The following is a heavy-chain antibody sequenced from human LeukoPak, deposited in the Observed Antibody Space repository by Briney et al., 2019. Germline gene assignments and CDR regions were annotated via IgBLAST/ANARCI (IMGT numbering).Heavy chain of an antibody. CDR3: ARDQRIQLWFPGY. CDR2: INPNSGGT. Sequence: ASVKVSCKASGYTFTGYYMHWVRQAPGQGLEWMGWINPNSGGTHYAQKFQGRVTMTRDTSISTAYMELSRLRSDDTAVYYCARDQRIQLWFPGYWGQGTLVTVSS. CDR1: GYTFTGYY. J-gene: IGHJ4*02. D-gene: IGHD5-18*01. V-gene: IGHV1-2*02.